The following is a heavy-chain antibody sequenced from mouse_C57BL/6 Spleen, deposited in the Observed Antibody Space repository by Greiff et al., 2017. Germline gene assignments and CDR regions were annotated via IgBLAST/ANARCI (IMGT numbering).Heavy chain of an antibody. CDR2: INPGSGGT. D-gene: IGHD2-12*01. CDR3: ARRHDDVFAY. Sequence: QVQLQQSGAELVRPGTSVKVSCKASGYAFTNYLIEWVKQRPGQGLEWIGVINPGSGGTNYNEKFKGKATLTADKSASTAYMQLSSLTSEDSAVYFCARRHDDVFAYWCQGTLVTVSA. V-gene: IGHV1-54*01. J-gene: IGHJ3*01. CDR1: GYAFTNYL.